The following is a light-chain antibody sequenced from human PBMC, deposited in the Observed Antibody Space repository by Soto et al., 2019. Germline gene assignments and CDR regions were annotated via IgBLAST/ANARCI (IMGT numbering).Light chain of an antibody. Sequence: IVMTRSPATVSASPGERVTLSCRASQSVSGNVAWYHQKPGQPPRLLVYGASTTATDIPARFFGSGSETDFTLTITRLQSEDFGTYYCQQFNSWPRTFGQGTKVDIK. J-gene: IGKJ1*01. CDR3: QQFNSWPRT. CDR1: QSVSGN. CDR2: GAS. V-gene: IGKV3-15*01.